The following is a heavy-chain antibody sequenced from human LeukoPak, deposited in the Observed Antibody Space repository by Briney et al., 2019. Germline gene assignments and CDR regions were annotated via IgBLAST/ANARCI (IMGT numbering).Heavy chain of an antibody. CDR1: GFTFSSYG. Sequence: GGSLRLSCAASGFTFSSYGMHWVRQAPGKGLEWVAFISYDGSNKFYADSVKGRFTISRDNSNSTLYLQMNSLRAKDTAVYYCVKSSGEAYYYGMDVWGQGTTVTVSS. V-gene: IGHV3-30*18. D-gene: IGHD2-15*01. CDR3: VKSSGEAYYYGMDV. CDR2: ISYDGSNK. J-gene: IGHJ6*02.